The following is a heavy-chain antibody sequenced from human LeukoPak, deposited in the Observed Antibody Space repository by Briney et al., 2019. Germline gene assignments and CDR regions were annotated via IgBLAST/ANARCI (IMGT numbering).Heavy chain of an antibody. V-gene: IGHV4-34*01. Sequence: PSETLSLTCAVYGGSFSGYYWSWIRQPPGKGLEWIGEINHGGSTNYNPSLKSRVTISVDTSKNQFSLKLSSVTAADTAVYYCARVTVFVAAVGDWFDPWGQGTLVTVSS. D-gene: IGHD6-13*01. CDR3: ARVTVFVAAVGDWFDP. CDR2: INHGGST. J-gene: IGHJ5*02. CDR1: GGSFSGYY.